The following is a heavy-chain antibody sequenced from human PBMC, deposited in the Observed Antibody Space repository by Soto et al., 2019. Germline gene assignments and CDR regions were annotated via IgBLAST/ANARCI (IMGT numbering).Heavy chain of an antibody. D-gene: IGHD2-15*01. CDR1: GGSVSSDDSY. Sequence: QVQLQESGPGLVKPSQTLSLTCTVSGGSVSSDDSYWSWIRQPPGKGLECIGYIYYSGNTNYNPSLKSRVTVSVDTSKNQVSLKLSSVTAADTAVYYCARDPRGSPGGYFDYWGQGTLVTVSS. V-gene: IGHV4-30-4*01. CDR2: IYYSGNT. CDR3: ARDPRGSPGGYFDY. J-gene: IGHJ4*02.